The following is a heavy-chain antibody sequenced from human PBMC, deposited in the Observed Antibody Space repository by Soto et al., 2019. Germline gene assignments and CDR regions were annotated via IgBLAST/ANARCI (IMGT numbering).Heavy chain of an antibody. CDR1: GYTFTSYG. Sequence: ASVKVSCKASGYTFTSYGISWVRQAPGQGLEWMGWISAYNGNTNYAQKLQGRVTMTTDTSTSTAYMELRSLRSDDTAVYYCAREGYCSSTSCYGIYYYYYYMDVWGKGTTVTVSS. D-gene: IGHD2-2*01. V-gene: IGHV1-18*01. CDR2: ISAYNGNT. J-gene: IGHJ6*03. CDR3: AREGYCSSTSCYGIYYYYYYMDV.